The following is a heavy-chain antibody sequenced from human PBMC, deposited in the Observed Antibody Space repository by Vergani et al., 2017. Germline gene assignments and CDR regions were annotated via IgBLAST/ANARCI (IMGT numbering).Heavy chain of an antibody. J-gene: IGHJ6*02. CDR1: GFTFSSYA. D-gene: IGHD2-2*01. CDR3: AKAVRYCSSTNCRGGPRLYYGMDV. V-gene: IGHV3-23*04. CDR2: ISGSGGST. Sequence: EVQLVESGGGLVQPGGSLRLSCAASGFTFSSYAMSWVRQAPGKGLEWVSAISGSGGSTYYADSVKGLFTISRDNSKNTLYLQMNSLRAEDTAVYYCAKAVRYCSSTNCRGGPRLYYGMDVWGQGTTVTVSS.